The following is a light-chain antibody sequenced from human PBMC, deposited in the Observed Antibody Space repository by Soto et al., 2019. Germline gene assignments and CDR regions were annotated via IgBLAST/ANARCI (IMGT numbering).Light chain of an antibody. J-gene: IGLJ3*02. V-gene: IGLV2-14*01. CDR2: EVN. Sequence: QSALTQPACVSGSPGQSITISCTGSNSDVGAYNYVSWYQQHPGKAPKLIIYEVNNRPSGVSHRFSGSKSGNTASLTISGLQADDVADYYCASYTISSTRVFGGGTKVTVL. CDR3: ASYTISSTRV. CDR1: NSDVGAYNY.